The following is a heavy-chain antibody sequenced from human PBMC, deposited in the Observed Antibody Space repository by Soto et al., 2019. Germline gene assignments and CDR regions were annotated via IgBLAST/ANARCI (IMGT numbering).Heavy chain of an antibody. D-gene: IGHD6-13*01. CDR1: GFTFSSYG. J-gene: IGHJ6*02. CDR3: AIGGGIAAAGPYYYYGMDV. CDR2: IWYDGSNK. Sequence: QVQLVESGGGVVQPGRSLRLSCAASGFTFSSYGMHWVRQAPGKGLEWVAVIWYDGSNKYYADSVKGRFTISRDNSKNTLYLQMNSLRAEDTAVYYCAIGGGIAAAGPYYYYGMDVWGQGTTVTVSS. V-gene: IGHV3-33*01.